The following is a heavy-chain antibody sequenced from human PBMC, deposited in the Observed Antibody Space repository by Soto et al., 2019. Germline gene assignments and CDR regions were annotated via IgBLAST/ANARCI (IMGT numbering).Heavy chain of an antibody. CDR2: IHYSGST. CDR3: XXRLSXSSWWFXS. CDR1: GGSISSSSYY. D-gene: IGHD6-19*01. V-gene: IGHV4-39*01. J-gene: IGHJ5*01. Sequence: QLQLQESGPGLVKPSETLSLTCTVSGGSISSSSYYWGWIRQPPGKGLEGIGSIHYSGSTYYNPSLKSRVXXSXDTXXXXXSXXXXXXXXXXXXXXXXXXRLSXSSWWFXS.